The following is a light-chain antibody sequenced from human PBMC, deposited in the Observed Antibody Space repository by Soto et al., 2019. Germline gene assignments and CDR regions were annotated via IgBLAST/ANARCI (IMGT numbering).Light chain of an antibody. CDR1: RSNIGTYA. CDR2: RNH. V-gene: IGLV1-44*01. CDR3: AAWDDSLRAVV. Sequence: QSVLTQSPSASATPGQRVTISCSGGRSNIGTYAVNWYQQLPGTAPTLLIFRNHQRPSGVPDRFSGSKSGTSASLAISGPQSEDEADYYCAAWDDSLRAVVFDGGTKLTVL. J-gene: IGLJ2*01.